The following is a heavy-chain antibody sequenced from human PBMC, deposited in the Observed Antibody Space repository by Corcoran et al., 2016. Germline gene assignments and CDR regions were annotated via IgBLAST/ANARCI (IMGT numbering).Heavy chain of an antibody. Sequence: QIQLQQWGAGLLKPSETLSLTCAVYGGSFSNHYCGWIRQPPGQGLEWVGQINHSGSTTFNPSLKSRITMSVDSSKNQFSLKLSSVTAADTAVYYCASLNYGPGRADFDFWGQGTPVTVSS. V-gene: IGHV4-34*02. D-gene: IGHD4-17*01. CDR2: INHSGST. CDR1: GGSFSNHY. CDR3: ASLNYGPGRADFDF. J-gene: IGHJ4*02.